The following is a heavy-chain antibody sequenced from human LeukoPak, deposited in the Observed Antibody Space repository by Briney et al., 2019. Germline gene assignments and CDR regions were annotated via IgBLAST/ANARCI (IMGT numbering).Heavy chain of an antibody. CDR3: ARGARILPFDY. Sequence: SETLSLTCTVSGGSISSYYWSWIRQPPGKGLEWIGEINHSGSTNYNPSLKSRVTISVDTSKNQFSLKLSSVTAADTAVYYCARGARILPFDYWGQGTLVTVSS. D-gene: IGHD1-26*01. CDR2: INHSGST. J-gene: IGHJ4*02. CDR1: GGSISSYY. V-gene: IGHV4-34*01.